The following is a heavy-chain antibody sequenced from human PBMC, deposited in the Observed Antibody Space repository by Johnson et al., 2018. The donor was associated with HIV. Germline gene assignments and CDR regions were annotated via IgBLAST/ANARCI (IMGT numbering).Heavy chain of an antibody. Sequence: VQLVESGGGVVQLSCAASGFTFSSFAIHWVRQAPGKGLEWVAVISYDGSNKYYADSVKGRFTISRDNSKNTLYLQMNSLRAEDTAVYYCAKKGGLYSSSGDEFHIWGQGTMVTVSS. D-gene: IGHD6-6*01. V-gene: IGHV3-30*18. CDR3: AKKGGLYSSSGDEFHI. CDR1: GFTFSSFA. J-gene: IGHJ3*02. CDR2: ISYDGSNK.